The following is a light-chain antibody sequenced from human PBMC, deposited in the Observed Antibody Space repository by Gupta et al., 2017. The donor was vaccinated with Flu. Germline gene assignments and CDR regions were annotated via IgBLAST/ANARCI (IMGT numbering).Light chain of an antibody. J-gene: IGLJ2*01. CDR3: AAWDSSLKGVL. V-gene: IGLV1-44*01. Sequence: SSAKIGTNTVNWYQQLPGTAPNLFIYNNNNRPSGVPDRFSGFKSGTSASLTISGLQSEDEADYYCAAWDSSLKGVLFGGGTKLTVL. CDR1: SAKIGTNT. CDR2: NNN.